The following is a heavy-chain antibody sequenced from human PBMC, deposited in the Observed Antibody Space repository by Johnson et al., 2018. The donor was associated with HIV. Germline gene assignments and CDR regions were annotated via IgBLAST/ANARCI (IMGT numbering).Heavy chain of an antibody. D-gene: IGHD2-15*01. CDR2: IWYDGSNK. V-gene: IGHV3-33*06. J-gene: IGHJ3*02. CDR1: GFTFSSYG. Sequence: QVQLVESGGGVVQPGRSLRLSCAASGFTFSSYGMHWVRQAPGKGLEWVAVIWYDGSNKYYADSVKGRFTISRDNSKNTLYLQMNSLRAEDTAVYYCAKGGYCSGGSCYPDAFDIWGKGTMVTVSS. CDR3: AKGGYCSGGSCYPDAFDI.